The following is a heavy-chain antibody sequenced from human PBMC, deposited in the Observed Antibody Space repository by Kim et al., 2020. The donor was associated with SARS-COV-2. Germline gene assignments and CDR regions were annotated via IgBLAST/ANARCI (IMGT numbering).Heavy chain of an antibody. CDR1: GGSIRTGGYY. CDR3: ARAANYDVLTGYFKGFDP. D-gene: IGHD3-9*01. J-gene: IGHJ5*02. Sequence: SETLSLTCTVSGGSIRTGGYYWTWIRQHPGKGLEWMGHIYYSGSTSYNPSLKGRFTISIDTSENQFSLNLSSVTAADTAVYYCARAANYDVLTGYFKGFDPWGQGTLVTVSS. V-gene: IGHV4-31*03. CDR2: IYYSGST.